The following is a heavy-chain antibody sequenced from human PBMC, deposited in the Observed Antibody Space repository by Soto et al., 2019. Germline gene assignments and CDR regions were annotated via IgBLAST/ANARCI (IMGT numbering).Heavy chain of an antibody. CDR1: GFSFSDAW. Sequence: GGSLRLSCAASGFSFSDAWMTWVRQAPGKRLEWVGRIKSQGEGGTTEYGAPVKGRFTISRDDSENTLHLQMNSLKTEDTAVYYSATFRSYSDSWGHGTLVTVSS. CDR2: IKSQGEGGTT. CDR3: ATFRSYSDS. J-gene: IGHJ5*01. V-gene: IGHV3-15*01. D-gene: IGHD1-26*01.